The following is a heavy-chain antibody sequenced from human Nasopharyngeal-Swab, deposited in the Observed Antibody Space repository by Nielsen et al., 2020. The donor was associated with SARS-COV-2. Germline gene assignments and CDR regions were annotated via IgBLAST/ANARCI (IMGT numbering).Heavy chain of an antibody. CDR1: GYTFTSHW. J-gene: IGHJ5*02. D-gene: IGHD4-17*01. CDR3: ARRGENYGDYGGDWFDP. Sequence: GESLKISCQGSGYTFTSHWIAWVRQMPGKGLEWMGIIYPGDSDTMYSPSFQGQVTISADKSISTAYLQWSSLKASDTAMYYCARRGENYGDYGGDWFDPWGQGTLVTVSS. V-gene: IGHV5-51*01. CDR2: IYPGDSDT.